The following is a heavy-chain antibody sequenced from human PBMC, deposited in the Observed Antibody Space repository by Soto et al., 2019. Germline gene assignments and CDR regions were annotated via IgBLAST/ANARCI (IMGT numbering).Heavy chain of an antibody. V-gene: IGHV1-8*01. CDR3: ASGGISAAGTYYYYGMDV. CDR1: GYTFTSYD. D-gene: IGHD6-13*01. Sequence: ASVKVSCKASGYTFTSYDINWGRQATGQGLEWMGWMNPNSGKTGDAQKFQGRVTMTRNTSISTAYMELSSLRSEDTAVYYCASGGISAAGTYYYYGMDVLGHGTTVTVSS. J-gene: IGHJ6*02. CDR2: MNPNSGKT.